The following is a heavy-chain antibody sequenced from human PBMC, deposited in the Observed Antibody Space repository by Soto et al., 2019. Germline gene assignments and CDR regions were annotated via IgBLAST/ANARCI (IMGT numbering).Heavy chain of an antibody. CDR1: GGSIRSDGYY. Sequence: SETLSLTCTVSGGSIRSDGYYWSWVRQHPGKGLEYIGYIYYSGRTYYNPSLKSRATISVDTSRKQFTLRVTYVTAADTAVYFCAKDSSGLDPWSQGTLVTVSS. CDR3: AKDSSGLDP. V-gene: IGHV4-31*03. D-gene: IGHD6-25*01. CDR2: IYYSGRT. J-gene: IGHJ5*02.